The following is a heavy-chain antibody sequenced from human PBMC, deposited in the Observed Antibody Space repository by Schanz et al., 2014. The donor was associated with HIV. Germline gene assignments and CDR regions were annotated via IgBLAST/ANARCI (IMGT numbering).Heavy chain of an antibody. CDR3: TTVRSGWFLGVFDI. J-gene: IGHJ4*02. D-gene: IGHD6-19*01. CDR1: GYTFISYG. Sequence: QVQLVQSGPEVKKPGASVKVSCKASGYTFISYGISWVRQAPGQGLEWMGWISAYNGNTNYAQKFQGRLTMTTDTSTSTAYMELRSLRSDDTAVYYCTTVRSGWFLGVFDIWGQGTLVTVSS. CDR2: ISAYNGNT. V-gene: IGHV1-18*01.